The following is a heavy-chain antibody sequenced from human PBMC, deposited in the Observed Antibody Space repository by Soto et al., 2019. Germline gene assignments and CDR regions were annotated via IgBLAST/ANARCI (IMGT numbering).Heavy chain of an antibody. D-gene: IGHD2-21*02. CDR2: VLFDGKVT. J-gene: IGHJ4*02. CDR3: AREPYGDSQYFDY. Sequence: GGSLRRSYRSSGFTFNILSPHWVRQGPDKGLEWVAVVLFDGKVTYYADSVKGLFTVSRDNSKNTIYLQANSLRAEDTAVYYCAREPYGDSQYFDYWGQGT. CDR1: GFTFNILS. V-gene: IGHV3-30*04.